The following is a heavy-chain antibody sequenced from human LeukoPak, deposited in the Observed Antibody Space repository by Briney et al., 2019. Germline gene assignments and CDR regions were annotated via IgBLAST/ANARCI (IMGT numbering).Heavy chain of an antibody. CDR2: ISSSSSYT. Sequence: GGSLRLSCAASGFTLSDYYMSSIRQAPGKGLEWVSYISSSSSYTNYADSVKGRFTISRDNAKNSLYLQMNSLRAEDTAVYYCARPYGDLYYFDYWGQGTLVTVSS. J-gene: IGHJ4*02. D-gene: IGHD4-17*01. CDR3: ARPYGDLYYFDY. CDR1: GFTLSDYY. V-gene: IGHV3-11*06.